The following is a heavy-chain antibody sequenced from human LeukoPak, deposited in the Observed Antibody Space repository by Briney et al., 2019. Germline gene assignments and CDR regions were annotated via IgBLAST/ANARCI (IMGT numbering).Heavy chain of an antibody. CDR3: ARNELRGVVLDF. D-gene: IGHD3-10*01. CDR2: IYPDDSDT. Sequence: GESLKISCKGSEYTFSDHWITWVRQKPGEGLEWMGNIYPDDSDTRYSPSFQGQVTMSVDKSISTVYLQWRGLKASDTATYFGARNELRGVVLDFWGQGSLVTVS. CDR1: EYTFSDHW. J-gene: IGHJ4*02. V-gene: IGHV5-51*01.